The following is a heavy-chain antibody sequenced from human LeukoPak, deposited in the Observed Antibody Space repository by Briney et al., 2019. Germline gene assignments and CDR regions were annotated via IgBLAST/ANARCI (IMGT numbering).Heavy chain of an antibody. CDR1: GFSLSTYW. CDR3: ARVLGSYWYYYYYGMDV. Sequence: GGSLRLSCAASGFSLSTYWMHWVRQAPGKGLVWVSRINPDGSSPNYADSVKGRFTISRDNAKNTLYLQMNSLRAEDTAVYYCARVLGSYWYYYYYGMDVWGQGTTVTVSS. CDR2: INPDGSSP. D-gene: IGHD3-10*01. V-gene: IGHV3-74*01. J-gene: IGHJ6*02.